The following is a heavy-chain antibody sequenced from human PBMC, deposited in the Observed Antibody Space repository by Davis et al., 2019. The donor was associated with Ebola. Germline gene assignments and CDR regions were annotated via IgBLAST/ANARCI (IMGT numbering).Heavy chain of an antibody. J-gene: IGHJ4*02. CDR3: AKGCCSSQGCSYYFDY. V-gene: IGHV3-23*01. CDR1: GFTFSSYA. Sequence: GESLKISCAASGFTFSSYAMSWVRQAPGKGLEWVSAIVGGGGSTYYADSLKGRLTISRDNSKNTLFLHVHSLRAEDTAVYYCAKGCCSSQGCSYYFDYWGQGTLVTVSS. D-gene: IGHD2-2*01. CDR2: IVGGGGST.